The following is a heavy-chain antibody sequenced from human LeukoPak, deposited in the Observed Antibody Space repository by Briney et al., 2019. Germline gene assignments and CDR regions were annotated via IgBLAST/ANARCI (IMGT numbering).Heavy chain of an antibody. D-gene: IGHD5-12*01. CDR1: GGSISSTSLY. Sequence: SETLSLTCTVSGGSISSTSLYWGWIRQPPGKGLAWLGSIYYSGSTYDNPSLKSRVTISVDRSKNQFSLKLSSVTAADTAVYYCARGGGLRGYSGYVADYGMDVWGQGTTFTVSS. CDR3: ARGGGLRGYSGYVADYGMDV. CDR2: IYYSGST. J-gene: IGHJ6*02. V-gene: IGHV4-39*01.